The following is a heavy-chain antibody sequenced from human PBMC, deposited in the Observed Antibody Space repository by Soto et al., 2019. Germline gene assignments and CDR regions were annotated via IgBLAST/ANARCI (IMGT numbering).Heavy chain of an antibody. CDR1: GFTFSSFG. CDR2: ISGSSGTI. J-gene: IGHJ4*02. CDR3: ARGGYSTAWSVNY. V-gene: IGHV3-48*02. Sequence: EVQLVESGGGLVQPGGSLRLSCVVSGFTFSSFGMNWVRQAPGKGLEWISYISGSSGTIYYEDSVKGRFTISRDNAKNSLYLQMNSLRDEDTAVYYCARGGYSTAWSVNYRGQGTLVTVSS. D-gene: IGHD6-19*01.